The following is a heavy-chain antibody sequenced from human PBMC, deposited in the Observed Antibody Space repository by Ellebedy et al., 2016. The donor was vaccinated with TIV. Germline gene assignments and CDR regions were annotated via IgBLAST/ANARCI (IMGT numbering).Heavy chain of an antibody. V-gene: IGHV3-23*01. Sequence: PGGSLRLSCATSGITFSNSAMSWVRQAPGKGLEWVSTISGSAGDTYFSDSVRGRFTISRDHSKNIVYLQMNRLRAEDTAIYYCAKAWAVVDSTPNFDYWGQGNLVTVSS. J-gene: IGHJ4*02. CDR2: ISGSAGDT. CDR1: GITFSNSA. CDR3: AKAWAVVDSTPNFDY. D-gene: IGHD2-15*01.